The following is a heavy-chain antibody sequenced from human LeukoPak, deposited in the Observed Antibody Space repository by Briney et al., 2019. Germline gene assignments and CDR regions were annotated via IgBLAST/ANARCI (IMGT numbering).Heavy chain of an antibody. CDR2: IYYSGST. Sequence: SETLSLTCTVSGGSIRGYYWSWIRQPPRKGLEWIGYIYYSGSTNYNPSLKSRVTISVDTSKNQFSLKLTSVTAADTAVYYCARVRTSFDSWGQGTLVTVSS. J-gene: IGHJ4*02. CDR3: ARVRTSFDS. D-gene: IGHD3-10*01. V-gene: IGHV4-59*01. CDR1: GGSIRGYY.